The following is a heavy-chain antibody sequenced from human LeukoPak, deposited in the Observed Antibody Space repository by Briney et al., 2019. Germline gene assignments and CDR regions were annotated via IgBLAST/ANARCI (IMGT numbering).Heavy chain of an antibody. J-gene: IGHJ4*02. D-gene: IGHD1-7*01. V-gene: IGHV1-18*01. CDR3: ARDGSGSLLELPNYIDY. CDR2: ISAYNGNT. Sequence: GASVKVSCKASGYXFTSYGISWVRQAPGQGLEWMGWISAYNGNTNYAQKLQGRVTMTTDTSTSTAYMELRSLRSDDTAVYYCARDGSGSLLELPNYIDYWGQGTLVTVSS. CDR1: GYXFTSYG.